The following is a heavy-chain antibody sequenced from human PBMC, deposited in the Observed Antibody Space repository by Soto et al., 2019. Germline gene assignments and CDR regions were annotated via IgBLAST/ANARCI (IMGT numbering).Heavy chain of an antibody. CDR2: IFPSGTT. Sequence: TLSLTCGVSGGSLSGATYSWNWIRQPPGKGLEWIGYIFPSGTTYYNPSLKSRVTISIDGSKNQFSLSLRSLTAADTAVYYCARSREFDYWSQGTLVTVSS. CDR1: GGSLSGATYS. V-gene: IGHV4-30-2*01. J-gene: IGHJ4*02. CDR3: ARSREFDY.